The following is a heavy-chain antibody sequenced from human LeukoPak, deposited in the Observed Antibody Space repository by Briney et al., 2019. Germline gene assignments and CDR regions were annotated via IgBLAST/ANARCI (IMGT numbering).Heavy chain of an antibody. J-gene: IGHJ4*02. Sequence: GESMKISCKGSGYSFTSYWICWVRQMPVKCLEWLGIINPGDSDTRYSPSFQGQVTISADKSISTANLQWSSLKASDTAMYYCARRIGSGWYDYWGQGTLVTASS. CDR3: ARRIGSGWYDY. CDR2: INPGDSDT. CDR1: GYSFTSYW. D-gene: IGHD6-19*01. V-gene: IGHV5-51*01.